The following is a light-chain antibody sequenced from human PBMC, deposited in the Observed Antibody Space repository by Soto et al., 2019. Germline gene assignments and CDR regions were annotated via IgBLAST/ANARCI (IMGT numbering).Light chain of an antibody. Sequence: VMTQAPATLSVSPGERATLSCRASQTINNNVAWYQLKDGQVPRLVIYGASTRATDIPARFSGSGSGTEFTLTISSLQSEDFAEYHCQQYKSWRTFGQGTNVEIK. CDR3: QQYKSWRT. CDR1: QTINNN. J-gene: IGKJ1*01. CDR2: GAS. V-gene: IGKV3-15*01.